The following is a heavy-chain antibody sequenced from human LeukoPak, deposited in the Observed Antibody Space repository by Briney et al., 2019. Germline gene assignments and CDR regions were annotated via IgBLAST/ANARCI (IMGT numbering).Heavy chain of an antibody. CDR2: LKQDGSEG. Sequence: GGSLRLSCAASGFTFSNYWMTWVRQAPGKGLEWVANLKQDGSEGYYVDSVKGRFTISRDNSKNTLYLQMNSLRAEDTAVYYCAKGRAVYYYYGMDVWGQGTTVTVSS. CDR1: GFTFSNYW. J-gene: IGHJ6*02. V-gene: IGHV3-7*01. CDR3: AKGRAVYYYYGMDV.